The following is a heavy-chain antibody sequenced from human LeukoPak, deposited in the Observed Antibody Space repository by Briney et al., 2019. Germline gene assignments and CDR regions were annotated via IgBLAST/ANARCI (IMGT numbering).Heavy chain of an antibody. CDR1: GGSISSGSYY. CDR2: IYTSGST. CDR3: ARERTDTSMDY. J-gene: IGHJ4*02. V-gene: IGHV4-61*02. D-gene: IGHD5-18*01. Sequence: SETLSLTCTVSGGSISSGSYYWTWIRQPAGKGLEWIGRIYTSGSTNHNPSLKSRVTISLDTSKNQFSLKLISVTAADMAVYFCARERTDTSMDYWGQGTLVTVSS.